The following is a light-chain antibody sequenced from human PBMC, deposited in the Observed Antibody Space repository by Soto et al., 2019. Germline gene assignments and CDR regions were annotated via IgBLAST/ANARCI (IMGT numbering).Light chain of an antibody. V-gene: IGKV1-39*01. CDR1: QSITNY. Sequence: DIQMTQSPSSLSASVGDRVTITCRASQSITNYLNWYQQKPGTAPKVLISAASSLQSGVPSRFSGSGSGTDFTLTISSLQPEDFATYYCQQTRSYPSTFGGGTKVEIK. J-gene: IGKJ4*01. CDR3: QQTRSYPST. CDR2: AAS.